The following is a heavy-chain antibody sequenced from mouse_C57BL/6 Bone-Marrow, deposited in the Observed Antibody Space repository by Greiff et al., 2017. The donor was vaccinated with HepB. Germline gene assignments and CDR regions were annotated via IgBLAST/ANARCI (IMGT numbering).Heavy chain of an antibody. V-gene: IGHV1-50*01. CDR2: IDPSDSYT. D-gene: IGHD1-1*01. Sequence: QVQLQQPGAELVKPGASVKLSCKASGYTFTSYWMQCVKQRPGQGLEWIGEIDPSDSYTNYNQKFKGKATLTVDTSSSTAYMQLSSLTSEDSAVYYCAREATVVYFDYWGQGTTLTVSS. J-gene: IGHJ2*01. CDR3: AREATVVYFDY. CDR1: GYTFTSYW.